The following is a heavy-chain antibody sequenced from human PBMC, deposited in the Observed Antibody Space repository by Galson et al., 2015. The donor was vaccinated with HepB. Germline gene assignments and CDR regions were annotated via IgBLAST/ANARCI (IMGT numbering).Heavy chain of an antibody. D-gene: IGHD6-13*01. CDR2: ISYDGSNK. Sequence: SLRLSCAASGFTFSNAWMSWVRQAPGKGLEWVAVISYDGSNKYYADSAKGRFTISRDNSKNTLYLQMNSLRAEDTAVYYCARDSGRSSSWYYYYYGMDVWGQGTTVTVSS. CDR3: ARDSGRSSSWYYYYYGMDV. J-gene: IGHJ6*02. CDR1: GFTFSNAW. V-gene: IGHV3-30*03.